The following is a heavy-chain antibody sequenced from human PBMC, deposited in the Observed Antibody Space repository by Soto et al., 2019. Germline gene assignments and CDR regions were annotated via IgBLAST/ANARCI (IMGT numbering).Heavy chain of an antibody. J-gene: IGHJ4*02. CDR1: GFPFREFG. CDR2: ISYDGSD. V-gene: IGHV3-33*05. D-gene: IGHD1-1*01. Sequence: QMQLVESGGGVVQPGRSLSLSCVASGFPFREFGMHWVRQAPGNGLEWVALISYDGSDYEDSVKGRFTISRDDSRDTLFLHMDNRRPDDTGVYYCARRWNYYLDFWGQGTLVAVSS. CDR3: ARRWNYYLDF.